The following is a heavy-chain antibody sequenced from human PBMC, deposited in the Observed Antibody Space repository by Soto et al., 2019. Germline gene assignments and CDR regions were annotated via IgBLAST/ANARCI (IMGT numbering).Heavy chain of an antibody. J-gene: IGHJ5*02. CDR1: GGSISSYY. CDR3: ARYHYDFWSGYSHDSNWIHP. D-gene: IGHD3-3*01. Sequence: SETLSLSCTVSGGSISSYYWSWIRQPPGKGLEWIGYIYYSGSTNYNPSLKSRVTISVDTSKNQFSLKLSSVTAADTAVYYCARYHYDFWSGYSHDSNWIHPWGQATLVSGSS. CDR2: IYYSGST. V-gene: IGHV4-59*08.